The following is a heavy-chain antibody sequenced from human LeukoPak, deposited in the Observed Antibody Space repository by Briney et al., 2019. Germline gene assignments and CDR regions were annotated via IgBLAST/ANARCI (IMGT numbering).Heavy chain of an antibody. D-gene: IGHD3-9*01. J-gene: IGHJ4*02. CDR1: GYTFTGYY. CDR3: ARAGYYDILTGYYLFDY. V-gene: IGHV1-2*02. Sequence: ASVKVSCKASGYTFTGYYMHWVRQAPGQGLEWMGWINPNSGGTNYAQKFQGRVTMTRDTSISTAYMELSRLRSDDTAVYYCARAGYYDILTGYYLFDYWGQGTLVTVSS. CDR2: INPNSGGT.